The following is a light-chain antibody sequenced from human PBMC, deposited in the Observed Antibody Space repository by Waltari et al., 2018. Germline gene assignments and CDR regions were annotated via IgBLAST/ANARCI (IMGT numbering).Light chain of an antibody. CDR3: QQYNRFSP. V-gene: IGKV1-5*01. CDR2: DAS. J-gene: IGKJ1*01. Sequence: DTQLSQFPSTLAASVGDRVTIPCRAREPINKGLAWYQQKPGKAPKVLIYDASTLQSGVPSRFSGSGSGTEFTLTIDSLQPDDFATYYCQQYNRFSPFGQGTNVEVK. CDR1: EPINKG.